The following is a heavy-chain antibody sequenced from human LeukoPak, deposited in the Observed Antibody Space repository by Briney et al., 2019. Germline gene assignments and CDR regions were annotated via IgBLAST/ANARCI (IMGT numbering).Heavy chain of an antibody. CDR2: IYYSGST. CDR3: AGDGQPLDYGDVT. D-gene: IGHD4-17*01. V-gene: IGHV4-61*01. Sequence: SETLSPTCTASGGSVSSGSYYWSWIRQPPGKGLEWIGYIYYSGSTNYNPSLKSRVTISVDTSKNQFSLKLSSVTAADTAVYYCAGDGQPLDYGDVTWGQGTLVTVSS. CDR1: GGSVSSGSYY. J-gene: IGHJ5*02.